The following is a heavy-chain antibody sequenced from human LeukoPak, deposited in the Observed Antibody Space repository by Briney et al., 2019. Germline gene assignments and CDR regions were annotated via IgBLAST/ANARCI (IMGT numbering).Heavy chain of an antibody. V-gene: IGHV3-23*01. CDR2: ISGSGGIT. CDR3: AKGPVSPDFG. D-gene: IGHD3-10*01. CDR1: GFTFSSYV. J-gene: IGHJ4*02. Sequence: GGSLRLSCAASGFTFSSYVMSWVRQVPGKGLEWVSAISGSGGITHYADSVKGRFTISRDNSKNTLYLQMNSLRAEDTAIYYCAKGPVSPDFGGGQGTLVTVPS.